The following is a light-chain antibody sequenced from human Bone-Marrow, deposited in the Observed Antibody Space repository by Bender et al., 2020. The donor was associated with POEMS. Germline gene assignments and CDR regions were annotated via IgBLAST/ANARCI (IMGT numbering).Light chain of an antibody. CDR3: AAWEDSLNGWV. CDR2: QDN. Sequence: SYELTQPPSVSVSPGQTATITCSGDKLGNKYTCWYQQKAGQSPVLVIYQDNKRPSGIPERFSGSSSGNTATLTISGLQSEDEADYYCAAWEDSLNGWVFGGGTKLTVL. J-gene: IGLJ3*02. V-gene: IGLV3-1*01. CDR1: KLGNKY.